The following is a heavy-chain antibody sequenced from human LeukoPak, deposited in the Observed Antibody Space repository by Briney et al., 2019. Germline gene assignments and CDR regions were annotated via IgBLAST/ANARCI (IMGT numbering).Heavy chain of an antibody. Sequence: SQTLSLTCAISGDSVLSNSVTWNWIRQSPSRGLEWLGRTYYRSTWYNDYAVSVRGRITVNPDTSKNQFSLHLNSVTPEDTAVYYCARRLTQYDCFDPWGQGILVTVSS. D-gene: IGHD2-2*01. J-gene: IGHJ5*02. CDR2: TYYRSTWYN. V-gene: IGHV6-1*01. CDR3: ARRLTQYDCFDP. CDR1: GDSVLSNSVT.